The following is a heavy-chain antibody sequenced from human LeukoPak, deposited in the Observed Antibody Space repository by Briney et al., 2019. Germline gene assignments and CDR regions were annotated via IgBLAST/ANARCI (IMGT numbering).Heavy chain of an antibody. CDR3: ARGPLQLWSRSNWFDP. D-gene: IGHD5-18*01. CDR2: INHSGST. J-gene: IGHJ5*02. Sequence: GSLRLSCAASGFTFSSYSMNWVRQAPGKGLEWIGEINHSGSTNYNPSLKSRVTISVDTSKNQFSLKLSSVTAADTAVYYCARGPLQLWSRSNWFDPWGQGTLVTVSS. CDR1: GFTFSSYS. V-gene: IGHV4-34*01.